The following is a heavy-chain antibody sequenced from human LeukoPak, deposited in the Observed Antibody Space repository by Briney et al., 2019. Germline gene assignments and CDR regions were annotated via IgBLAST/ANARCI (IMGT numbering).Heavy chain of an antibody. CDR2: VNHRGIT. Sequence: PSETPSLTCTVSHYFISDGAFWGWIRQPPGKGLEWVANVNHRGITFYNPSLESRVAISVDTSKNQLFLRVTSVTAADTAIYYCVRDPSEAADFFFDSWGQGTLVTVSS. V-gene: IGHV4-38-2*02. J-gene: IGHJ4*02. CDR1: HYFISDGAF. D-gene: IGHD2-21*02. CDR3: VRDPSEAADFFFDS.